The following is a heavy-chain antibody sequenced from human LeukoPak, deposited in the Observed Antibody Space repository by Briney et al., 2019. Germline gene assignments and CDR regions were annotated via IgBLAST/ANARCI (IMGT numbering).Heavy chain of an antibody. CDR1: GGSISSYY. CDR2: IYYSGST. D-gene: IGHD5-18*01. J-gene: IGHJ4*02. Sequence: SETLSLTCTVSGGSISSYYWNWIRQPPGKGLEWIGYIYYSGSTYYNPSLKSRVTISVDTSKNQFSLKLSSVTAADTAVYYCARDLYGYLYYFDYWGQGTLVTVSS. CDR3: ARDLYGYLYYFDY. V-gene: IGHV4-59*12.